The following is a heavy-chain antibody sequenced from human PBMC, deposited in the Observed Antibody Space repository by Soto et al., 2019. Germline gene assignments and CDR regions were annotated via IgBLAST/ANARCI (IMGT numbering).Heavy chain of an antibody. J-gene: IGHJ5*02. D-gene: IGHD2-21*01. V-gene: IGHV3-49*04. CDR2: IRSKAYGGTT. CDR1: GLNFNTYW. CDR3: ARNSFGNNWFDP. Sequence: GRSLRLSCAASGLNFNTYWMGWVRPSPGKGLDWVGFIRSKAYGGTTEYAASVKGRFTVSRDDSKNIAYLQMNSLKTEDTAVFYCARNSFGNNWFDPWGQGTLVTVSS.